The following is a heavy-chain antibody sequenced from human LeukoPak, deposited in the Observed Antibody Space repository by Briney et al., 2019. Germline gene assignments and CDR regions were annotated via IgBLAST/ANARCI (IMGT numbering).Heavy chain of an antibody. CDR1: GYTFTGYY. CDR2: ITSDSGGT. D-gene: IGHD1-26*01. Sequence: EASVKVSCKASGYTFTGYYMHWVRQAPGQGLEWMGWITSDSGGTNYAQKFQGRVTMTRDTSISTAYMELSRLRSDDTAVYYCARVGRDTYRKYFQHWGQGTLVTVSS. CDR3: ARVGRDTYRKYFQH. V-gene: IGHV1-2*02. J-gene: IGHJ1*01.